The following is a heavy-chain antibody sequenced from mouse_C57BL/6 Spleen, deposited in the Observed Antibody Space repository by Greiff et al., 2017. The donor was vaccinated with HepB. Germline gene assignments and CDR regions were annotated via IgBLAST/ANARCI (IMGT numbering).Heavy chain of an antibody. J-gene: IGHJ2*01. CDR3: ARRKDDYLFDY. CDR2: INPYNGGT. V-gene: IGHV1-19*01. D-gene: IGHD2-4*01. Sequence: VQLQQSGPVLVKPGASVKMSCKASGYTFTDYYMNWVKQSHGKSLEWIGVINPYNGGTSYNQKFKGKATLTVDKSSSTAYMELNSLTSEDSAVYYCARRKDDYLFDYWGRGTTLTVSS. CDR1: GYTFTDYY.